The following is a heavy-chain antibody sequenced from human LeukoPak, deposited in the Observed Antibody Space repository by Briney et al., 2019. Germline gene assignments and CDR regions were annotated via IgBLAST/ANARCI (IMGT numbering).Heavy chain of an antibody. V-gene: IGHV4-4*07. CDR3: ARHGISGYTSYYYYYYMDV. D-gene: IGHD5-12*01. CDR2: IYTSGST. CDR1: GGSISSYY. J-gene: IGHJ6*03. Sequence: PSETLSLTCTVSGGSISSYYWSWIRQPAGKGLEWIGRIYTSGSTNYNPSLKSRVTMSVDASKNQFSLRLSSVTAADTAVYYCARHGISGYTSYYYYYYMDVWGKGTTVTISS.